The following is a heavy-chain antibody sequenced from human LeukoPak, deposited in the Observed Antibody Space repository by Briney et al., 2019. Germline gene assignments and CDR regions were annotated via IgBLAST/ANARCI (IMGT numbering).Heavy chain of an antibody. CDR1: GFTFTHYY. J-gene: IGHJ4*02. CDR2: INANSGGT. D-gene: IGHD4-11*01. Sequence: ASVKVSCKASGFTFTHYYIHWVRQAPGQGLEWMGWINANSGGTNCAQDFQGRVTMTRDTSISTAYMELSRLTSDDTAVYYCARDSSTVTTPYFDYWGQGTLVTVSS. V-gene: IGHV1-2*02. CDR3: ARDSSTVTTPYFDY.